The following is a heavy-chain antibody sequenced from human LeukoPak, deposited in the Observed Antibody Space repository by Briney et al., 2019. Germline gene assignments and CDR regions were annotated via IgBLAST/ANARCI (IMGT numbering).Heavy chain of an antibody. V-gene: IGHV1-2*02. Sequence: ASVKVSCKASGYSFTDYYVHWVRQATGQGLEWMGWINPDSGVTKYAQKFQGRVTMTRDTSFSTAYMELSRLRSDDTAVYYCARGQYNYGRDWFDPWGQGTLVTVSS. CDR3: ARGQYNYGRDWFDP. D-gene: IGHD5-24*01. J-gene: IGHJ5*02. CDR2: INPDSGVT. CDR1: GYSFTDYY.